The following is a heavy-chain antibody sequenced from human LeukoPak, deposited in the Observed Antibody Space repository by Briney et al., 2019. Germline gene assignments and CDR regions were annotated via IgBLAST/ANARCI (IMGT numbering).Heavy chain of an antibody. Sequence: GSLRLSCAASGFTFSNVWMNWVRQPPGKGLEWIGEIYHSGSTNYNPSLKSRVTISVDKSKNQFSLKLSSVTAADTAVYYCARGAGESPLIDYWGQGTLVTVSS. D-gene: IGHD3-10*01. CDR1: GFTFSNVW. CDR2: IYHSGST. CDR3: ARGAGESPLIDY. V-gene: IGHV4-4*02. J-gene: IGHJ4*02.